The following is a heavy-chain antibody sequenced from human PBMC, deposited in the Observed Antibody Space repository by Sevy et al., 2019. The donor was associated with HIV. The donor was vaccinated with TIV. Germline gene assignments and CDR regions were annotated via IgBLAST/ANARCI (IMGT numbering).Heavy chain of an antibody. J-gene: IGHJ4*02. Sequence: GGSLRLSCAASGFTFNTHAMHWVRQATGKGLEWVALISYDGIIKYYADSVKGRLTISRDNSKNTLSLQMNSLRIEDTAVYYCAREGGYTSAWSPGNYWGQGTLVTVSS. CDR3: AREGGYTSAWSPGNY. V-gene: IGHV3-30*04. D-gene: IGHD6-19*01. CDR1: GFTFNTHA. CDR2: ISYDGIIK.